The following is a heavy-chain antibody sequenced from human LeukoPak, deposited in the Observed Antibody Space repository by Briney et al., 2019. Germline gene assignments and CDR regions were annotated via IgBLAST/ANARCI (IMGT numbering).Heavy chain of an antibody. V-gene: IGHV4-59*01. CDR3: ARFGGSFFAFHY. CDR2: SFYSGET. CDR1: GDSISSYD. Sequence: SETLSLTCTVSGDSISSYDWKWVRQSPGKGLEWIGYSFYSGETSYNPSLRGRVTVTLDTSNNQFSLTLSSVTAADTAIYYCARFGGSFFAFHYWGQGTLVTVSS. D-gene: IGHD6-25*01. J-gene: IGHJ4*02.